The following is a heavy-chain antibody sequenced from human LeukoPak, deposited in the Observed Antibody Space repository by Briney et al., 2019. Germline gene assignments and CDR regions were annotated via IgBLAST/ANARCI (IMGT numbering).Heavy chain of an antibody. V-gene: IGHV4-34*01. CDR2: INHSGST. CDR3: ARDKPYSSSWYGLDYYYYYMDV. D-gene: IGHD6-13*01. Sequence: SETLSLTCAVYGGSFSGYYWSWIRQPPGKGLEWIGEINHSGSTNYNPSLKSRVTISVDTSKNQFSLKLSSVTAADTAVYYCARDKPYSSSWYGLDYYYYYMDVWGKGTTVTISS. CDR1: GGSFSGYY. J-gene: IGHJ6*03.